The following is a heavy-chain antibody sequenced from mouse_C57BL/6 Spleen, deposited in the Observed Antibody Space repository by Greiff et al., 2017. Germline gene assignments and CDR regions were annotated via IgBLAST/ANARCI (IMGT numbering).Heavy chain of an antibody. CDR1: GYAFSSSW. Sequence: LEESGPELVKPGASVKISCKASGYAFSSSWMNWVKQRPGKGLEWIGRSYPGDGDTNYNGKFKGKATLTADKSSSTAYMQLSSLTSEDSAVYFCARDYGNYAYWGQGTLVTVSA. V-gene: IGHV1-82*01. D-gene: IGHD2-1*01. J-gene: IGHJ3*01. CDR2: SYPGDGDT. CDR3: ARDYGNYAY.